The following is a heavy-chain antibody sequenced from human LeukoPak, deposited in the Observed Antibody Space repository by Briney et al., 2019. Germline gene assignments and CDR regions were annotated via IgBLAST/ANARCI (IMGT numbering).Heavy chain of an antibody. CDR3: VRGYSGSFLDY. CDR1: GFTFSSYT. J-gene: IGHJ4*02. CDR2: INSDGSTA. Sequence: PGRSLRLSCAASGFTFSSYTIHWVRQAPGKGLEWVSRINSDGSTASYADSVKGRSTISRDNAKNTLSLQMSSLRAEDTAVYYCVRGYSGSFLDYWGQGTLVTVSS. V-gene: IGHV3-74*01. D-gene: IGHD1-26*01.